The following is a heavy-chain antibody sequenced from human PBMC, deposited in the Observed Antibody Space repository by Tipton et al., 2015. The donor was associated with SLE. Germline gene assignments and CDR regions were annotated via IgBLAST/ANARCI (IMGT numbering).Heavy chain of an antibody. J-gene: IGHJ6*03. Sequence: TLSLTCAVYGGSFSGYYWSWIRQPPGKGLEWIGEVNDSGSTIYNPSLQSRVTISADTSKSQFSLRLSSVTAADTAVYYCARDGLGSFYMDVWGKGTTGTVAS. CDR2: VNDSGST. CDR1: GGSFSGYY. V-gene: IGHV4-34*01. D-gene: IGHD1-14*01. CDR3: ARDGLGSFYMDV.